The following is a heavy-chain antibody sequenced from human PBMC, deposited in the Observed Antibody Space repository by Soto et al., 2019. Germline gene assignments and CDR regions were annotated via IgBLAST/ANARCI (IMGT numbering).Heavy chain of an antibody. CDR1: GGSIRNYY. J-gene: IGHJ4*02. V-gene: IGHV4-59*01. CDR2: VFFTGST. Sequence: QVQLRESGPGLLRPSETLSLTCTVSGGSIRNYYLTWIRQSPGKGLEWIGHVFFTGSTKYIPSLESRVPISVDTSQNQFSLSLTSVTTADTAVYYCAREDGDFVYVHWGQGTLVTVSS. D-gene: IGHD4-17*01. CDR3: AREDGDFVYVH.